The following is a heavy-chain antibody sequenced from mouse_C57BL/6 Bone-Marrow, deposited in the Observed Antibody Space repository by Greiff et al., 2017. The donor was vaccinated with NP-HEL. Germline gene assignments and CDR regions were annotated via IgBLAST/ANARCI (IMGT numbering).Heavy chain of an antibody. CDR3: ARRATMVTTNWAYFDY. V-gene: IGHV14-2*01. J-gene: IGHJ2*01. CDR2: IDPEDGET. D-gene: IGHD2-2*01. CDR1: GFNIKDYY. Sequence: EVQLQQSGAELVKPGASVKLSCTASGFNIKDYYMHWVKQRTEQGLEWIGRIDPEDGETKYAPKFQGKATITADTSSNTAYLQLSSLTSEDTAVYYCARRATMVTTNWAYFDYWGKGTTLTVSS.